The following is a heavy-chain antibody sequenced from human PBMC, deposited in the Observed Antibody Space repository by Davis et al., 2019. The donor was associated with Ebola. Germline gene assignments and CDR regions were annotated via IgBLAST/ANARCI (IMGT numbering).Heavy chain of an antibody. D-gene: IGHD3-9*01. Sequence: GESLKISCAASGFTFSSYAMSWVRQAPGKGLEWVSAISGSGGSTYYADSVKGRFTISRDNSKNTLYLQMNSLRAEDTAVYYCARYDILTGYYSVDYWGQGTLVTVSS. CDR2: ISGSGGST. V-gene: IGHV3-23*01. CDR3: ARYDILTGYYSVDY. J-gene: IGHJ4*02. CDR1: GFTFSSYA.